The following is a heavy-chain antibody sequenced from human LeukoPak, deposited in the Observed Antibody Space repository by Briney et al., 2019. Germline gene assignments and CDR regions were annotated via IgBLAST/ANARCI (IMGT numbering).Heavy chain of an antibody. J-gene: IGHJ5*02. CDR1: GGSISSGTYY. V-gene: IGHV4-61*02. D-gene: IGHD3-10*01. CDR2: IYTSGST. Sequence: SQTLSLTCTVSGGSISSGTYYWSWIRQPAGKGLEWIGRIYTSGSTNYNPSLNSRVTMSVDTSNNQFSLKLSSVTAADTAVYYCARHGGSGLDWFDPWGQGTLVTVSS. CDR3: ARHGGSGLDWFDP.